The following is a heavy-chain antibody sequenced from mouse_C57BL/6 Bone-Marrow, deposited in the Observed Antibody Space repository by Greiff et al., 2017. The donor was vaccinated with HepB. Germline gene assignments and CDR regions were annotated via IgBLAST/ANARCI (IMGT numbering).Heavy chain of an antibody. CDR2: ISSGGSYT. V-gene: IGHV5-6*02. CDR3: ARGAGGDY. J-gene: IGHJ2*01. Sequence: VMLVESGGDLVKPGGSLKLSCAASGFTFSSYGMSWVRQTPDKRLEWVATISSGGSYTYYPDSVNGRFTISRDNAKNTLYLQMSSLKSEDTAMYDCARGAGGDYWGQGTTLTVSS. CDR1: GFTFSSYG.